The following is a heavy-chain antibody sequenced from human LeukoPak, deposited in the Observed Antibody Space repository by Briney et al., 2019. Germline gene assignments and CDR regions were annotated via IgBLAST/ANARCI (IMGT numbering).Heavy chain of an antibody. V-gene: IGHV1-18*01. CDR3: ARSGTRATIKFIATKNWFGP. Sequence: ASVKVSCKASGYTFTSYGISWVRQAPGQGLEWMGWISAYNGNTNYAQKLQGRVTMTTDTSTSTAYMELRSLRSDDTAVYYCARSGTRATIKFIATKNWFGPWGQGTLVTVSS. J-gene: IGHJ5*02. CDR1: GYTFTSYG. CDR2: ISAYNGNT. D-gene: IGHD5-24*01.